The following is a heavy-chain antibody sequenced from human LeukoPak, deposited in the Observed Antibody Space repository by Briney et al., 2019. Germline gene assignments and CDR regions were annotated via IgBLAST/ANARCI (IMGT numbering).Heavy chain of an antibody. CDR2: ISSSSSTI. V-gene: IGHV3-48*01. CDR3: AGLYCSSTSCNGDFDY. D-gene: IGHD2-2*01. Sequence: GGSLRLSCAASGFTFSSYGMNWVRQAPGKGLEWVSYISSSSSTIYYADSVKGRFTISRDNAKNSLYLQMNSLRAEDTSVYYCAGLYCSSTSCNGDFDYWGQGTLVTVSS. J-gene: IGHJ4*02. CDR1: GFTFSSYG.